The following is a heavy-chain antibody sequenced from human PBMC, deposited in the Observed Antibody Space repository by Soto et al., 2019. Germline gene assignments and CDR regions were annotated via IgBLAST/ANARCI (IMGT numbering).Heavy chain of an antibody. CDR1: GFTFSTYY. J-gene: IGHJ4*02. D-gene: IGHD3-10*01. CDR2: IKNDGSEQ. Sequence: EVQLVESEGGLVQPGGSLRLSCAASGFTFSTYYMTWIRQAPGKGLEWVASIKNDGSEQYYVDSVKGRFTVSRDNAKNSVYLQMHSLRAGDTALYFCSRENWFQDYWGQGTVVSVSS. CDR3: SRENWFQDY. V-gene: IGHV3-7*03.